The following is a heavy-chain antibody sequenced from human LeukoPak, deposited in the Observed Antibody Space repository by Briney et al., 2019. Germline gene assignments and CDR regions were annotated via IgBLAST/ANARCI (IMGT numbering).Heavy chain of an antibody. Sequence: ASVKVSCKASGYTFIDYYMHWVRQAPGQGLEWMGCIDPDSGGTKYAQKFQGRVTMTRDTSISTAYMELSRLRSDNTAVYFCAREYYDSSGTKYAFDVWGRGTMVTVSS. CDR1: GYTFIDYY. CDR3: AREYYDSSGTKYAFDV. V-gene: IGHV1-2*02. D-gene: IGHD3-22*01. J-gene: IGHJ3*01. CDR2: IDPDSGGT.